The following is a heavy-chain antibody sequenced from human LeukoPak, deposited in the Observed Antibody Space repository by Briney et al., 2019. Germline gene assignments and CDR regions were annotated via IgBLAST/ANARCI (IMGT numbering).Heavy chain of an antibody. Sequence: PSETLSLTCTVSGGSISTYYWSWIRQPPGKGLEWIGYIYYTGSTSYDPSLKSRVTMSLDASKNQFSLELNSVTPADTAVYYCARGGNYWPQWWFDPWGRGTLVSVSS. CDR2: IYYTGST. CDR1: GGSISTYY. D-gene: IGHD1-26*01. V-gene: IGHV4-59*01. CDR3: ARGGNYWPQWWFDP. J-gene: IGHJ5*02.